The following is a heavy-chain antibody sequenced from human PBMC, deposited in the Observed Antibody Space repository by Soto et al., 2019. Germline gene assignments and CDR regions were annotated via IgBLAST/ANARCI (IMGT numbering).Heavy chain of an antibody. Sequence: GASVKVSFKASGGTFSSYAISWLRQAPGQGLEWMGGIIPIFGAANYAQKFQGRVTITADESTSTAYMELSSLRSEDTAVYYCARGGVNYYDSSGYYYEKMSSYYYGMDVWGQGTTVTVSS. CDR3: ARGGVNYYDSSGYYYEKMSSYYYGMDV. D-gene: IGHD3-22*01. V-gene: IGHV1-69*13. CDR1: GGTFSSYA. CDR2: IIPIFGAA. J-gene: IGHJ6*02.